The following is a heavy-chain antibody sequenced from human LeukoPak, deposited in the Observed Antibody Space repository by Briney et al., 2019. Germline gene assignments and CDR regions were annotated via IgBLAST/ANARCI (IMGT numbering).Heavy chain of an antibody. J-gene: IGHJ4*02. CDR3: ARGVPAPILLLRSADYYFDY. V-gene: IGHV4-59*01. CDR2: SSYNGNT. CDR1: GAYFTNYY. D-gene: IGHD1-14*01. Sequence: SETLSLTCTVSGAYFTNYYWSFIRQPPGKGLERIGFSSYNGNTNYNPSLKSRVTISVDMSKNQFSLRLKSVTAADTAVYYCARGVPAPILLLRSADYYFDYWGQGTLVTVSS.